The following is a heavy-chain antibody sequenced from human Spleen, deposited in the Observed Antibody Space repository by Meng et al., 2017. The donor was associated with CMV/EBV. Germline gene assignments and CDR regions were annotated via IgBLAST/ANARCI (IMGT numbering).Heavy chain of an antibody. CDR3: ARAQGYSYGYSYYGMDV. CDR1: AYTLTGYV. D-gene: IGHD5-18*01. J-gene: IGHJ6*02. CDR2: ITADKGDT. Sequence: ASVKVSCKASAYTLTGYVISWVRQAPGQGLEWMGWITADKGDTTYAQNVQGRITMTTDTATTTAYMELRSLTSDDTAIYYCARAQGYSYGYSYYGMDVWGQGTTVTVSS. V-gene: IGHV1-18*01.